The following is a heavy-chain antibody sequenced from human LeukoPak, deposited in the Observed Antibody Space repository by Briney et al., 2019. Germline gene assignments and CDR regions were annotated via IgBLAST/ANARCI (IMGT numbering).Heavy chain of an antibody. J-gene: IGHJ5*02. CDR3: ARVYSTIFGVVRNWFDP. Sequence: GGSLRLSCAASGFTFSSYSMNWVRQAPGKGLEGVSSIRSSSYIYYADSVKGRFTISRDNAKNSLYLQMNSLRAEDTAVYYWARVYSTIFGVVRNWFDPWGQGTLVTVSS. CDR1: GFTFSSYS. V-gene: IGHV3-21*01. CDR2: IRSSSYI. D-gene: IGHD3-3*01.